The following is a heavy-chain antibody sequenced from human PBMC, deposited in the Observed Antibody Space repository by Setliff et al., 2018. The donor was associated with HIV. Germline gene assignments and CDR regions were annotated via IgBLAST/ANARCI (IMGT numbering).Heavy chain of an antibody. D-gene: IGHD3-9*01. V-gene: IGHV3-48*03. J-gene: IGHJ4*02. Sequence: GGSLRLSCEASGFTFRSYEMNWVRQAPGEGLEWLSYIGSAGDSTIFYADSVKGRFTISRDNAKDSMFLQMNSLRGEDTAVYYCATNFLYDILTGYFPYQFDQWGQGTLVTV. CDR1: GFTFRSYE. CDR3: ATNFLYDILTGYFPYQFDQ. CDR2: IGSAGDSTI.